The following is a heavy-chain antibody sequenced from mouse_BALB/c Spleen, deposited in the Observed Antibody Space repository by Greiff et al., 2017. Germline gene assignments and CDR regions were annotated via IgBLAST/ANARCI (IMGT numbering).Heavy chain of an antibody. Sequence: EVHLVESGGGLVKPGGSLKLSCAASGFTFSSYAMSWVRQTPEKRLEWVASISSGGSTYYPDSVKGRFTISRDNARNILYLQMSSLRSEDTAMYYCAREGFTTATAWFAYWGQGTLVTVSA. CDR1: GFTFSSYA. V-gene: IGHV5-6-5*01. D-gene: IGHD1-2*01. CDR3: AREGFTTATAWFAY. J-gene: IGHJ3*01. CDR2: ISSGGST.